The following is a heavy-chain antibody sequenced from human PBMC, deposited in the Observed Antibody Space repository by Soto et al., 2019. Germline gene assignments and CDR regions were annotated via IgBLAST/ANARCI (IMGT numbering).Heavy chain of an antibody. Sequence: QVQLVESGGGVVQPGRSLRLSCAASGFTLSSYGMHWVRQEPGKGLEWVSVISVDGSNKDYADSVKGRFTISRDNSKTALYLQMNSLRAATTAVDYWAKASRFLYWFVGYMDVGIKGPTVAVSS. V-gene: IGHV3-30*18. CDR2: ISVDGSNK. CDR3: AKASRFLYWFVGYMDV. CDR1: GFTLSSYG. D-gene: IGHD3-3*01. J-gene: IGHJ6*03.